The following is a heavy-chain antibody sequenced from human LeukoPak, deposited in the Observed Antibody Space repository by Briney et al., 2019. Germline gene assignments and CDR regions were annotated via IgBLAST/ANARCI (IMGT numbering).Heavy chain of an antibody. D-gene: IGHD6-13*01. CDR3: ARVSRSSSCYHFDH. J-gene: IGHJ4*02. CDR2: IYYSGST. Sequence: PSETLSLTCTVSGGSISSYYWSWIRQPPGKGLEWIGYIYYSGSTYYNPSLKSRVTISVDTSKNQFSLKVTSVTAADTAVYYCARVSRSSSCYHFDHWGQGTLVTVSS. CDR1: GGSISSYY. V-gene: IGHV4-59*01.